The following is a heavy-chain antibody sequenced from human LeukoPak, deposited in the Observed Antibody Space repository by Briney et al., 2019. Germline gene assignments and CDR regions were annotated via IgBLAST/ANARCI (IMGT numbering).Heavy chain of an antibody. D-gene: IGHD1-26*01. V-gene: IGHV3-30*04. CDR3: IGSGGWPGY. CDR2: LSYAGID. CDR1: GFTFSRYT. Sequence: PGGSLRLSCAASGFTFSRYTIHWVRQAPGKGLEWVAVLSYAGIDNYADSVKGRFTISRDNAKDTVYLQMNSLRVEDTAVYYCIGSGGWPGYWGQGTLVTVSS. J-gene: IGHJ4*02.